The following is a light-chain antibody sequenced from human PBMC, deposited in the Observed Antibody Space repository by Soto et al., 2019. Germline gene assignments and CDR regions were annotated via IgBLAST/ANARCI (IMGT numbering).Light chain of an antibody. CDR3: QQYAATPRT. J-gene: IGKJ1*01. Sequence: EIVLTQSPGTLSLFPGERATLSCRASQSISSNYIAWYQHKPGRAPRLLIYGASNRVTAIPDGFSGSGSGTDFTLTISRLEPEDFAVYYCQQYAATPRTFGQGTQVEIK. CDR2: GAS. V-gene: IGKV3-20*01. CDR1: QSISSNY.